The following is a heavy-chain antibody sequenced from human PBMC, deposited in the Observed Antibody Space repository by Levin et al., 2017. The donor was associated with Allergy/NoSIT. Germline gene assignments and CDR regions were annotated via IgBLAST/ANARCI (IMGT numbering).Heavy chain of an antibody. CDR2: INWNGGNT. V-gene: IGHV3-20*01. D-gene: IGHD5-18*01. J-gene: IGHJ4*02. CDR1: GFTFDDYG. Sequence: GGSLRLSCAASGFTFDDYGMSWVRQAPGKGLEWVSGINWNGGNTGYADSVKGRFTISRDNAKKSLYLQMNSLRAEDTAWYHCARVGGVSYGEDFHYWGQGTLVTVSS. CDR3: ARVGGVSYGEDFHY.